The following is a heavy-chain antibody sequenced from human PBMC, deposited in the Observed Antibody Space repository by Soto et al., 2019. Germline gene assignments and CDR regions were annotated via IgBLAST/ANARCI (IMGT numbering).Heavy chain of an antibody. CDR3: ARDQVRFTSGIGS. Sequence: QVQLVESGGGLVKPGGSLRLSCVASGFTFSDYYMTWIRQAPGKGLEWLSYISSSSSYTNYADSVMGRFTISRDNAKNSLYLQMDSLRADDTAVYYCARDQVRFTSGIGSWGQGTLVTVSS. D-gene: IGHD3-10*01. V-gene: IGHV3-11*06. CDR2: ISSSSSYT. J-gene: IGHJ5*01. CDR1: GFTFSDYY.